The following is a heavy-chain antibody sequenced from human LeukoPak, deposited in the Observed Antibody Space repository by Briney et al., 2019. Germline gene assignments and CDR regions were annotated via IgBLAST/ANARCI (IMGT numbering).Heavy chain of an antibody. Sequence: GASVKVSCKVSVYTLTELAMNWVRQAPGKGLEWMGGFDPEDGVTIYAQKFQGRVTMTEDTSTDTAYMELSSVRSEDTAVYYCATTNSGSGSTLAYWGQGALVTVSS. V-gene: IGHV1-24*01. CDR2: FDPEDGVT. D-gene: IGHD3-10*01. J-gene: IGHJ4*02. CDR3: ATTNSGSGSTLAY. CDR1: VYTLTELA.